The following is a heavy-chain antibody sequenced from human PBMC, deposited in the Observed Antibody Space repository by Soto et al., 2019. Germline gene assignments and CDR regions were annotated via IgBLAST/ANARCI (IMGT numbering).Heavy chain of an antibody. D-gene: IGHD3-22*01. CDR1: GGSISSYY. V-gene: IGHV4-59*01. CDR2: IYYSGST. J-gene: IGHJ5*02. CDR3: ARNTLYYYDSSGYPETSNWFDP. Sequence: SETLSLTCTVSGGSISSYYWSWIRQPPGKGLEWIGYIYYSGSTNYNPSLKSRVTISVDTSKNQFSLKLSSVTAADTAVYYCARNTLYYYDSSGYPETSNWFDPWGQGTLVTVCS.